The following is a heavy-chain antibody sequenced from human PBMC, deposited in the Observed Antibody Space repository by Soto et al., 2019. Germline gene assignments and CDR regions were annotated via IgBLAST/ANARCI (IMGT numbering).Heavy chain of an antibody. J-gene: IGHJ5*02. D-gene: IGHD1-1*01. Sequence: GGSLRLSCAASGFIFSSSTLSWVRQAPGKGLEWVSRISPSSSYIYYADSVKGRFSISGDNAKNSLFLEMNNLRAEDTAVYYCARETRDSSAWGQGTLVTVSS. V-gene: IGHV3-21*01. CDR2: ISPSSSYI. CDR3: ARETRDSSA. CDR1: GFIFSSST.